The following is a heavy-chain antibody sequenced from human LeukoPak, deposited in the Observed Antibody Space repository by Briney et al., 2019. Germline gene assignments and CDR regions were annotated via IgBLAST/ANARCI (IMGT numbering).Heavy chain of an antibody. CDR3: ARQLGYCSGGSCYFDY. Sequence: PGGSLRLSCAASGFTFSSYWMSWVRQAPGKGLEWVANIKQDGSEKYYVDSVKGRFTISRDNSKNTLFLQMNSLRAEDTAVYYCARQLGYCSGGSCYFDYWGQGILVTVSS. CDR2: IKQDGSEK. V-gene: IGHV3-7*03. CDR1: GFTFSSYW. D-gene: IGHD2-15*01. J-gene: IGHJ4*02.